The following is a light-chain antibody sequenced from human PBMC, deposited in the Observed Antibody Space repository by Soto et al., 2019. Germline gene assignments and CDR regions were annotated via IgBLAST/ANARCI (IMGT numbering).Light chain of an antibody. J-gene: IGLJ3*02. V-gene: IGLV1-51*02. CDR1: SSNIGNDH. CDR2: EIN. CDR3: GAWDYSLSAWV. Sequence: QSVLTQPPSVSAAPGQRVTISCSGSSSNIGNDHVSWYQQLPGTAPKLLIYEINKRPSGIPDRFSGSKSDTSATLGITGLQTGDEADCFCGAWDYSLSAWVFGGGTQLTVL.